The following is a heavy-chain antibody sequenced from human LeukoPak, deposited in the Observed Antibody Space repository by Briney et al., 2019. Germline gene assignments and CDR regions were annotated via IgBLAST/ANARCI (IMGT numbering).Heavy chain of an antibody. V-gene: IGHV5-51*01. D-gene: IGHD3-3*01. Sequence: GESLKISCKGSGYSLTSYWIGWVRQMPGKGLEWMGIIYPGDSDTRYSPSFQGQVTISADKSISTAYLQWSSLKASDTAMYYCARGSNNPTLIRFFFDYWGQGTLVTVSS. CDR1: GYSLTSYW. CDR2: IYPGDSDT. CDR3: ARGSNNPTLIRFFFDY. J-gene: IGHJ4*02.